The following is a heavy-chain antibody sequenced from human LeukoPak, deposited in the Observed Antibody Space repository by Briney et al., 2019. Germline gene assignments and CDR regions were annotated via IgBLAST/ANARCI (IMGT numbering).Heavy chain of an antibody. CDR3: AGSGYSYGRIYYYYYMDV. D-gene: IGHD5-18*01. CDR2: IYYSGST. J-gene: IGHJ6*03. V-gene: IGHV4-59*01. Sequence: SETLSLTCTVSGGSISSYYWSWIRQPPGKGLEWIGYIYYSGSTYYNPSLKSRVTISVHTSKNQFSLKLSSVTAADTAVYYCAGSGYSYGRIYYYYYMDVWGKGTTVTVSS. CDR1: GGSISSYY.